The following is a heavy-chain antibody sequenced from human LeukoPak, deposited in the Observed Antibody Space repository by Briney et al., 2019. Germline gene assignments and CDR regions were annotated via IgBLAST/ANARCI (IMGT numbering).Heavy chain of an antibody. V-gene: IGHV3-23*01. CDR1: GFTVSSNY. J-gene: IGHJ4*02. Sequence: GGSLRLSCAASGFTVSSNYMSWVRQAPGKGLEWVSAISGSGGSTYYADSVKGRFTISRDNSKNTLYLQMNSLRAEDTAVYYCAKTSSGYYEAWGQGTLVTVSS. CDR2: ISGSGGST. D-gene: IGHD3-22*01. CDR3: AKTSSGYYEA.